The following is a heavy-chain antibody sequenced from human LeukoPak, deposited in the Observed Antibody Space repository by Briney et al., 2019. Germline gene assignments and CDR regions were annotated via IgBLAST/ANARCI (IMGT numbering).Heavy chain of an antibody. Sequence: GGSLSLSFAAPGFPFSSYWMHWVRQVPGKGLGGVSRINSDGSSTSYAASVKGRFPISRDNAKNTLYLQMNSLRAEDTAVYSCAREGYYDFWGDVWGQGTTVTVSS. V-gene: IGHV3-74*01. CDR2: INSDGSST. CDR3: AREGYYDFWGDV. J-gene: IGHJ6*02. D-gene: IGHD3-3*01. CDR1: GFPFSSYW.